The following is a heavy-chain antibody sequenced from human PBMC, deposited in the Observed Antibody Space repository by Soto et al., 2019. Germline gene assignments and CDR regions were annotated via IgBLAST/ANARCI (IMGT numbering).Heavy chain of an antibody. CDR2: IYYSGSI. J-gene: IGHJ3*01. V-gene: IGHV4-59*07. Sequence: SDTLSLTCTVPGGSITSYYWSWIRQPPGKGLEWIGYIYYSGSINYNPSLKSRVTISVDTSKNQFSLKLSSVTAADTAVYYCARVWGGAFDFWGQGTMVT. CDR1: GGSITSYY. CDR3: ARVWGGAFDF. D-gene: IGHD3-16*01.